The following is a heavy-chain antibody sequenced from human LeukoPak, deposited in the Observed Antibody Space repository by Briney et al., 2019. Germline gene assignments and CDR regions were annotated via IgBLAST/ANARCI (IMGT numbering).Heavy chain of an antibody. CDR2: ISIDVDKT. J-gene: IGHJ4*02. CDR3: AKFSRSYCSSTRCSKYFDY. Sequence: PGGSLRLSCEAPGFTFSSSAMTWVRQAPGKGLEWVSSISIDVDKTYYADSVKGRVTISRDNSKTTLYLQMNSLRAEDTAVYYCAKFSRSYCSSTRCSKYFDYWSQGTLVTVSS. D-gene: IGHD2-2*01. CDR1: GFTFSSSA. V-gene: IGHV3-23*01.